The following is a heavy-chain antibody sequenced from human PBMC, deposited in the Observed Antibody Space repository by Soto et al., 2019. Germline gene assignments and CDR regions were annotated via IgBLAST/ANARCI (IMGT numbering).Heavy chain of an antibody. J-gene: IGHJ3*02. D-gene: IGHD2-2*02. CDR2: IKQDGSEK. CDR3: ARGGHCSSTSCYTSRAAFDI. V-gene: IGHV3-7*01. Sequence: EVQLVESGGGLVQPGGSLRLSCAASGFTFSSYWMSWVRQAPGKGLEWVANIKQDGSEKYYVDSVKGRFTISRDNAKNSLYRQVTSLRAEDTAVYYCARGGHCSSTSCYTSRAAFDIWGQGTMVTVSS. CDR1: GFTFSSYW.